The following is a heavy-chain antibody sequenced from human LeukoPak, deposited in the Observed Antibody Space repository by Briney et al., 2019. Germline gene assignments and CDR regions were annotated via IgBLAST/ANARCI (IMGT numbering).Heavy chain of an antibody. V-gene: IGHV3-48*04. CDR2: ISSSSSTI. CDR3: ARGGGSGSYGRYAFDI. CDR1: GFTFSSYS. J-gene: IGHJ3*02. D-gene: IGHD3-10*01. Sequence: GGSLRLSCAASGFTFSSYSMNWVRQAPGKGLEWVSYISSSSSTIYYADSVKGRFTISRDNAKNSLYLQMNSLRAEDTAVYYCARGGGSGSYGRYAFDIWGQGTMVTVSS.